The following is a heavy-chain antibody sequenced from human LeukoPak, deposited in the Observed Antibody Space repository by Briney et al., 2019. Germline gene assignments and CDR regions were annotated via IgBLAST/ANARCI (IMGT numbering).Heavy chain of an antibody. D-gene: IGHD4-17*01. CDR2: INPNSGGT. V-gene: IGHV1-2*02. CDR1: GYTFTGYY. J-gene: IGHJ3*02. Sequence: GASVKVSCKASGYTFTGYYMHWVRQAPGQGLEWMGWINPNSGGTNYAQKFQGRVTMTRDTSISTAYMELSRLRSDDTAVYYCARDLLNGDYSFDIWGQGTMVTVSS. CDR3: ARDLLNGDYSFDI.